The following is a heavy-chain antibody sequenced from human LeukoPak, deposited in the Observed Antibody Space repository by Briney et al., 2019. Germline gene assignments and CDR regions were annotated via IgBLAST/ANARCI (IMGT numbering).Heavy chain of an antibody. CDR3: AREGYSVGHDY. Sequence: GGSLRLSCAASGFTFSSYWMSWVRQAPGKGLEWVANIKQDGSEKYCVDSVKGRSTVSRDNAKNSLYLQMNSLRAEDTAVYYCAREGYSVGHDYWGQGTLVTVSS. V-gene: IGHV3-7*01. J-gene: IGHJ4*02. D-gene: IGHD5/OR15-5a*01. CDR2: IKQDGSEK. CDR1: GFTFSSYW.